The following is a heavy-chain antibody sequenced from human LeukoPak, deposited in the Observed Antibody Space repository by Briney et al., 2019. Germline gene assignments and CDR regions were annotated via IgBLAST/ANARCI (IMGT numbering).Heavy chain of an antibody. J-gene: IGHJ4*02. V-gene: IGHV3-7*01. CDR3: ARVGAWELQRVFEY. D-gene: IGHD1-26*01. CDR1: GFTFTNYW. CDR2: IHKAGSES. Sequence: GGSLTLSCAASGFTFTNYWMTWVRQVPGKGLEWVANIHKAGSESYYADSVKGRFAISRDNAKNSLYLQLSSLRVEDTAVYYCARVGAWELQRVFEYWGQGTLVTVSS.